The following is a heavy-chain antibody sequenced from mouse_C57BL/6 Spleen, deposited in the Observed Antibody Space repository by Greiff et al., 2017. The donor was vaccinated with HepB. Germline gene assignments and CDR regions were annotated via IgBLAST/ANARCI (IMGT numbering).Heavy chain of an antibody. Sequence: QVQLQQPGAELVKPGASVKMSCKASGYTFTSYWITWVKQRPGQGLEWIGDIYPGSGSTNYNEKFKSKATLTVDTSSSTAYMQLSSLTSEDSAVYDCAREVLGSRYDCYAVDDWGQETSVTVSS. D-gene: IGHD1-1*01. CDR1: GYTFTSYW. V-gene: IGHV1-55*01. CDR2: IYPGSGST. CDR3: AREVLGSRYDCYAVDD. J-gene: IGHJ4*01.